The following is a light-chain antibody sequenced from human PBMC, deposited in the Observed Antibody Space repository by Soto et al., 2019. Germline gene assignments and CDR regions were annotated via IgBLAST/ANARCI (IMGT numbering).Light chain of an antibody. CDR1: QSVTSSD. CDR2: GSS. Sequence: ETVLTQSPGTLSLSPGERATLSCRASQSVTSSDLAWYQQKPGQAPRLLIYGSSIRATGIPDRFSGSGSETDFIHSISRLEPEDFAVYSCQQYGSSLFTFGQGTRLEIK. V-gene: IGKV3-20*01. CDR3: QQYGSSLFT. J-gene: IGKJ5*01.